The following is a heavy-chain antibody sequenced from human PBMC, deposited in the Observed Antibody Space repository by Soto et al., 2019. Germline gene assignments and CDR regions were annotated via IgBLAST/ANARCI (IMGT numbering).Heavy chain of an antibody. J-gene: IGHJ6*02. CDR3: ARGQAVKRQLALRYYGMDV. D-gene: IGHD6-13*01. CDR1: GYTFTSYD. CDR2: MNPNSGNT. Sequence: QVQLVQSGAEVKKPGASVKVSCKASGYTFTSYDINWVRQATGQGLEWMGWMNPNSGNTGYAQKFQGRVTMTRNTSISTAYMELSSLRSEDTAVYYCARGQAVKRQLALRYYGMDVWGQGTTVTVSS. V-gene: IGHV1-8*01.